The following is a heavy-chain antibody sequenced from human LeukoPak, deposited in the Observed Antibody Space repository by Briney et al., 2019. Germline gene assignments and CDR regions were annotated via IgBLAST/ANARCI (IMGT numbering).Heavy chain of an antibody. Sequence: SETLSLTCNVSGASISDYYWSWVRQSPEKGLEWIACLYYSGSSHYNPSLGSRVAISGDTSKNQFSLKLSSVTAADTAVYYCARDKLGYDYLDYWGQGTLVTVSS. CDR1: GASISDYY. J-gene: IGHJ4*02. CDR2: LYYSGSS. V-gene: IGHV4-59*01. CDR3: ARDKLGYDYLDY. D-gene: IGHD5-12*01.